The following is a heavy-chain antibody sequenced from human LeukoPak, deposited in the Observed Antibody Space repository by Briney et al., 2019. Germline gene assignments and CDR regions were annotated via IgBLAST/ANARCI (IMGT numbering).Heavy chain of an antibody. D-gene: IGHD3-10*01. V-gene: IGHV3-7*01. CDR2: IKQDGSEK. Sequence: PGGSLRLSCAASGFTFSSYWMSWVRQAPGKGLEWVANIKQDGSEKYYVDSVKGRFTISRDNAKNSLYLQMNSLRAEDTAVYYCARVGYYGSGSYLGYWGQGTLVTVSS. J-gene: IGHJ4*02. CDR3: ARVGYYGSGSYLGY. CDR1: GFTFSSYW.